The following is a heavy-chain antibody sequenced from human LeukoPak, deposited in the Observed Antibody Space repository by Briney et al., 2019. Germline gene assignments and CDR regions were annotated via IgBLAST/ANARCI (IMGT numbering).Heavy chain of an antibody. V-gene: IGHV4-39*01. CDR1: GGSISSSSYY. Sequence: SETLSLTCTVSGGSISSSSYYWGWIRQPPGKGLEWIGSIYYSGSTYYNPSLKSRVTISVDTSKSQFSLKLSSVTAADTAVYYCARSPKTMIVVVADYWGQGTLVTVSS. D-gene: IGHD3-22*01. J-gene: IGHJ4*02. CDR3: ARSPKTMIVVVADY. CDR2: IYYSGST.